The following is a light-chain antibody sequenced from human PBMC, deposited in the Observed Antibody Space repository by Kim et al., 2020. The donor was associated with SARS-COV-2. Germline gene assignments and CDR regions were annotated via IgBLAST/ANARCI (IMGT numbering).Light chain of an antibody. CDR2: GAS. CDR3: LQHSTYPIT. V-gene: IGKV1-17*01. CDR1: QDIRND. J-gene: IGKJ5*01. Sequence: ASAGERGTIAGRASQDIRNDLGWYQQNPGRAPKRLIYGASSLQSGVPSRFSGSGSGTEFTLTISSVQPEDFATYFCLQHSTYPITFGQGTRLEIK.